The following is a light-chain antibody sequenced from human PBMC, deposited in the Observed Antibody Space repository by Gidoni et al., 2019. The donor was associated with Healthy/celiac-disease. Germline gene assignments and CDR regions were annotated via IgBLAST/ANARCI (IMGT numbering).Light chain of an antibody. CDR1: QGISNY. CDR3: QKYNSAPRN. CDR2: AAS. J-gene: IGKJ4*01. Sequence: DIQMTQSPSSLSASVGDRITITRRASQGISNYLAWYQQKPGKVPKLLIYAASTLQSGVPSRFSGSGSGTDFTLTISSLQPEDVATYYCQKYNSAPRNFGGGTKVEIK. V-gene: IGKV1-27*01.